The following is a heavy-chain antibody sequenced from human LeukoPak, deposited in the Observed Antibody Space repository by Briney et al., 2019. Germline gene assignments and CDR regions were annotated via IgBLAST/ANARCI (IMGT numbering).Heavy chain of an antibody. CDR3: ARLHDPQISFNWFDT. J-gene: IGHJ5*02. V-gene: IGHV4-4*09. Sequence: SSETLSLTCAVSGGSISSFYCSWIRQPPGKQLEWIGYIHTSGNTNHNPSLKSRVTMSVDTSKNQFSLHLRSVTAADTAVYYCARLHDPQISFNWFDTWGQGTLVTVSS. CDR2: IHTSGNT. CDR1: GGSISSFY. D-gene: IGHD3-16*02.